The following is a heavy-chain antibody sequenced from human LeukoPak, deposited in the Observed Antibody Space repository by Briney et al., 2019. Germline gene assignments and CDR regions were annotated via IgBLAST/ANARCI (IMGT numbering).Heavy chain of an antibody. Sequence: GGSLRLSCVASGFIVSSNYMSWVRQAPGKGLEWVSVIYSGGRTYYADSVKGRFTISRDNSKSTLYLQMNSLRAEDTAVYYCARGDVYFDYWGQGTLVTVSS. CDR2: IYSGGRT. V-gene: IGHV3-53*01. CDR3: ARGDVYFDY. D-gene: IGHD2-21*02. J-gene: IGHJ4*02. CDR1: GFIVSSNY.